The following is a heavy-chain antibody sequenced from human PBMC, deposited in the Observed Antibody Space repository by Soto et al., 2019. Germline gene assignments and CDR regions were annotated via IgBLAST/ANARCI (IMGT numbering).Heavy chain of an antibody. D-gene: IGHD2-2*01. Sequence: EVQLVESGGGLVQPGGSLRLSCAASGFTFSSYEMNWVRQVPGKGLEWVSYISSSGSTIYYADSVKGRFTISRDNAKNSLYLQMNSLRAEDTAVYYCARLTRLNPGRYYGMDVWGQGTTVTVSS. CDR1: GFTFSSYE. CDR2: ISSSGSTI. J-gene: IGHJ6*02. CDR3: ARLTRLNPGRYYGMDV. V-gene: IGHV3-48*03.